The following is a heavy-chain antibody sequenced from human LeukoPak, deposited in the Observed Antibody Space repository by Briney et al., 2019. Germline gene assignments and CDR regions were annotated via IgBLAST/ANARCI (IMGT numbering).Heavy chain of an antibody. D-gene: IGHD6-6*01. CDR3: ARHSLAARLNYYYMDV. CDR2: IFYSGST. J-gene: IGHJ6*03. Sequence: SETLSLTCTVSGGSISSSSYYWGWIRQPPGKGLEWIGSIFYSGSTYYNPSLKSRVTISVDTSKNQFSLKLSSVTAADTAVYYCARHSLAARLNYYYMDVWGKGTTVTVFS. V-gene: IGHV4-39*01. CDR1: GGSISSSSYY.